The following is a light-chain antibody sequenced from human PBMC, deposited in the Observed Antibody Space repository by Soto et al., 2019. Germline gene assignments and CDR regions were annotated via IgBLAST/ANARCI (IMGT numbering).Light chain of an antibody. CDR3: QHYHGWPFT. CDR1: QSVSSD. CDR2: GAS. V-gene: IGKV3-15*01. J-gene: IGKJ2*01. Sequence: EILMTQSPATLSVSSGERATLSCRASQSVSSDLAWYQHHPGQAPRLLIYGASTRVTGTPPRFSGSGSGTEFTITITSLQAEDFAVYYCQHYHGWPFTFGQGTKLEMK.